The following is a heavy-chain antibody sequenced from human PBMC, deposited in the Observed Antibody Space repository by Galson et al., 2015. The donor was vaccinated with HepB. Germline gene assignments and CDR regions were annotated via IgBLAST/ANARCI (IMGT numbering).Heavy chain of an antibody. CDR2: INHSGST. CDR3: ARGRRGIAVAGSRYYFDY. V-gene: IGHV4-34*01. Sequence: SETLSLTCAVYGGSFSGYYWSWIRQPPGKGLEWIGEINHSGSTNYNPSLKSRVTISVDTSKNQFSLKLSSVTAADTAVYYCARGRRGIAVAGSRYYFDYWGQGTLVTVSS. D-gene: IGHD6-19*01. CDR1: GGSFSGYY. J-gene: IGHJ4*02.